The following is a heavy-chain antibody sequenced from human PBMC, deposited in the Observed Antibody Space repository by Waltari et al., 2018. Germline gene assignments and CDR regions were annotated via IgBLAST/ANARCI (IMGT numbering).Heavy chain of an antibody. D-gene: IGHD6-6*01. J-gene: IGHJ6*02. V-gene: IGHV3-23*01. CDR3: ARGGSSSSAGVGVDYYYGMDV. CDR2: ISGRGGRK. CDR1: GFTFSSYA. Sequence: EVQLLESGGGLVQPGGSLRLSCAASGFTFSSYAMSWVRQAPGKGLAWVSAISGRGGRKYYEDAGKGRFTISRDNSKNTLYLQMNSLRAEDTAVYYCARGGSSSSAGVGVDYYYGMDVWGQGTTVTVSS.